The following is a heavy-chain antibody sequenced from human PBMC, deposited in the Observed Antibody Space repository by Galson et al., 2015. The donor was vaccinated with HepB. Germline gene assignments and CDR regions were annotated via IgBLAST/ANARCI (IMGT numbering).Heavy chain of an antibody. Sequence: SLRVSCAASGFTVSSNNMGWVRQAPGNGLEWVSVIYSSGSAYSADSVKCRFTISRDNSNNTVYLHMNSLRADDTAVYYCARVNGVTRGVDYWGQGTLVTVSS. CDR2: IYSSGSA. V-gene: IGHV3-53*01. D-gene: IGHD1-26*01. CDR1: GFTVSSNN. CDR3: ARVNGVTRGVDY. J-gene: IGHJ4*02.